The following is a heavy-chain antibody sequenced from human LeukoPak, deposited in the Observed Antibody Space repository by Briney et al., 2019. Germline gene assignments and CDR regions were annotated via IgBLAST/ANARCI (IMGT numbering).Heavy chain of an antibody. D-gene: IGHD3-22*01. CDR3: ARSSGYNYDY. CDR2: ISGSGGST. J-gene: IGHJ4*02. CDR1: GFTFSSYG. Sequence: GGSLRLSCAASGFTFSSYGMSWVRQAPGKGLEWVSAISGSGGSTYYADSVKGRFTISRDNARNSLYLQMNSLRAEDTAVYYCARSSGYNYDYWGQGTLVTVSS. V-gene: IGHV3-23*01.